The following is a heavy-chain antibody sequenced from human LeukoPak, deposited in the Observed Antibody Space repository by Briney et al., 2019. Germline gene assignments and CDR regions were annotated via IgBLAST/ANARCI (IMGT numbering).Heavy chain of an antibody. CDR1: GFTFRSYG. Sequence: GGSLRLSCAASGFTFRSYGMSWVRQAPGKGLEWVSGISVSGSNTYYTDSVKGRFTISRDNSKNTLYLQMNSLRAEDTAVYYCAKEGGASRFDYWGQGTLVTVSS. D-gene: IGHD5-12*01. J-gene: IGHJ4*02. V-gene: IGHV3-23*01. CDR2: ISVSGSNT. CDR3: AKEGGASRFDY.